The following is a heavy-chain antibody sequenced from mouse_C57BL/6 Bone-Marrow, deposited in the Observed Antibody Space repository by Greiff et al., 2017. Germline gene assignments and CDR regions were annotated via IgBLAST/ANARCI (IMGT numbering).Heavy chain of an antibody. CDR1: GYTFTSYW. CDR3: ATFFPQFAY. V-gene: IGHV1-64*01. J-gene: IGHJ3*01. Sequence: VQLQQPGAELVKPGASVKLSCKASGYTFTSYWMHWVKQRPGQGLEWIGMIHPNSGSTNYNEKFKSKATLTVDKSSSPAYMQLSSLTSEDSAVYYSATFFPQFAYWGQGTLVTVSA. CDR2: IHPNSGST.